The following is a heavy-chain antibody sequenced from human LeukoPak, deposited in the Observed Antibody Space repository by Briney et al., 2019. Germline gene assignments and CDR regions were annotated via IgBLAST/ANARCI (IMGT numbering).Heavy chain of an antibody. D-gene: IGHD6-19*01. CDR2: IWYDGSNK. J-gene: IGHJ4*02. V-gene: IGHV3-33*08. Sequence: GGSLRLSCAASGFTFNNHAMSWVRQAPGKGLEWVAVIWYDGSNKYYADSVKGRFTISRDNSKNTVYLQMNSLRAEDTAVYYCARASDSGWSYFDYWGQGTLVTVSS. CDR1: GFTFNNHA. CDR3: ARASDSGWSYFDY.